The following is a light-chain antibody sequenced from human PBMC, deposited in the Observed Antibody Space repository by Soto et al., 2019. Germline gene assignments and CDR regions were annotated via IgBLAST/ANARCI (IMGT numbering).Light chain of an antibody. Sequence: DIQMTQSPSSLSASVGDRVTITCRASQSFSIFLNWYQQKPGKAPKLLIYDASSLQSGVPSRFSGSGSGTDFTLTISSLQPEDFATYYCQQTYSTPRTFGQGTKVEIK. CDR2: DAS. V-gene: IGKV1-39*01. CDR3: QQTYSTPRT. CDR1: QSFSIF. J-gene: IGKJ1*01.